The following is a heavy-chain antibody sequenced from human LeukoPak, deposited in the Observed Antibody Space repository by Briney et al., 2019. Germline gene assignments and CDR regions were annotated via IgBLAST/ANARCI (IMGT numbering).Heavy chain of an antibody. CDR2: IYPGDSDT. D-gene: IGHD2-15*01. CDR1: GYSFTSYW. CDR3: ARQVGYCSGGSCYYDAFDI. Sequence: GESLKISCKGSGYSFTSYWIGWVRQMLGKGLEWMGIIYPGDSDTRYSPSFQGQVTISADKSISTAYLQWSSLKASDTAMYYCARQVGYCSGGSCYYDAFDIWGQGTMVTVSS. V-gene: IGHV5-51*01. J-gene: IGHJ3*02.